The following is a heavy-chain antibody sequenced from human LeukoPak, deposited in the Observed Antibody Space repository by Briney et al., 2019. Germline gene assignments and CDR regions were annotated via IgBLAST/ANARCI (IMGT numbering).Heavy chain of an antibody. CDR3: AREKGYCSSTSCFDAFDI. CDR1: GGTFSSYT. Sequence: SVKVSCKASGGTFSSYTISWVRQAPGQGLEWMGRIIPVLGIANYAQKFQGRVTITADKSTSTAYMELSSLRSEDTAVYYCAREKGYCSSTSCFDAFDIWGQGTMVTVSS. V-gene: IGHV1-69*04. J-gene: IGHJ3*02. CDR2: IIPVLGIA. D-gene: IGHD2-2*01.